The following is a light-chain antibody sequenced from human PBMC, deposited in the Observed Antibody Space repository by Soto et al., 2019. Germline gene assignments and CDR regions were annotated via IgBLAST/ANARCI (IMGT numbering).Light chain of an antibody. CDR3: QQSYNTPLT. Sequence: IEVTQSPSSLAASVGDRVTITCRASQTIGTYLNWYRHKSGAAPELLIYDASTLQSGVSSRFRGGASGTDFTLTISSLQLDDFATYYCQQSYNTPLTFGQGTKVEIK. CDR2: DAS. CDR1: QTIGTY. J-gene: IGKJ1*01. V-gene: IGKV1-39*01.